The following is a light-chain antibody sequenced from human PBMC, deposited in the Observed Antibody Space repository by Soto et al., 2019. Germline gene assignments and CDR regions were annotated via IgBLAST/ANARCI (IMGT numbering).Light chain of an antibody. CDR1: QSISSW. CDR2: DAY. V-gene: IGKV1-5*01. Sequence: DIQMTQSPSTLSASVGDRVAIAFGASQSISSWLAWYQQKPGKAPKLLIYDAYSLESGTPSRFSGRTSGTEFTLTIASVQPEDFATYYRQQYSTYSPLTFGGGSKVDI. J-gene: IGKJ4*01. CDR3: QQYSTYSPLT.